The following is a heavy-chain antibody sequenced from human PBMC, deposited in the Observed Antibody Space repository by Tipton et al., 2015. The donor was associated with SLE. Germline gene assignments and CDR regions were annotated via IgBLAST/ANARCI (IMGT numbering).Heavy chain of an antibody. CDR2: ISYDGSNK. V-gene: IGHV3-30-3*01. CDR3: ARGMTGAAEYFQH. D-gene: IGHD3-9*01. J-gene: IGHJ1*01. CDR1: GFTFSSYA. Sequence: SLRLSCAASGFTFSSYAMHWVRQAPGKGLEWVAVISYDGSNKYYADSVKGRFTISRDNSENTLYLQMNSLRAEDTAVYYCARGMTGAAEYFQHWGQGTLVTVSS.